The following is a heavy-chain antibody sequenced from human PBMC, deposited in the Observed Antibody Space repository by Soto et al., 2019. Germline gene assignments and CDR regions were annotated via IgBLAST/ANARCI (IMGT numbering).Heavy chain of an antibody. CDR1: GFSPSTSGTC. D-gene: IGHD3-22*01. Sequence: GSGPTLVNPTQTLTLTCTFSGFSPSTSGTCVSWIRQPPGKALEWLALIDWDDDKYYSTSLKTRLTISKDTSKNQVVLTMTNMDPVDTATYYCARISSGYYPYYFDYWGQGTLVTVSS. V-gene: IGHV2-70*01. CDR3: ARISSGYYPYYFDY. CDR2: IDWDDDK. J-gene: IGHJ4*02.